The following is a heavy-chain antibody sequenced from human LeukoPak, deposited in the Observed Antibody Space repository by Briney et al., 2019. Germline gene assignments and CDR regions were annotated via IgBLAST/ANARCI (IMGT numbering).Heavy chain of an antibody. CDR3: ARGTEEYYYDSSGYYYVIDY. CDR2: SYYSGST. J-gene: IGHJ4*02. V-gene: IGHV4-59*01. D-gene: IGHD3-22*01. Sequence: SETLSLTCTVSGGSISSYYWSWIRQPPGKGLEWIGYSYYSGSTNYNPSLKSRVTISVDTSKNQFSLKLSSVTAADTAVYYCARGTEEYYYDSSGYYYVIDYWGQGALVTVSS. CDR1: GGSISSYY.